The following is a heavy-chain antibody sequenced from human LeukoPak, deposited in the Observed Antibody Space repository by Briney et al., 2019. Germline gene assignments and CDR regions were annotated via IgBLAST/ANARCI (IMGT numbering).Heavy chain of an antibody. CDR3: AKGPNFGSWRAVDY. V-gene: IGHV3-23*01. CDR1: DSSFRSHD. J-gene: IGHJ4*02. D-gene: IGHD3-10*01. CDR2: IASDGAS. Sequence: GGSLRLSCAASDSSFRSHDMSWVRQTLQKGLEWVSSIASDGASFYADSVRGRFTISRDTSQNILYLLMNSLRADDTAIYYCAKGPNFGSWRAVDYWGQGSLVTVSS.